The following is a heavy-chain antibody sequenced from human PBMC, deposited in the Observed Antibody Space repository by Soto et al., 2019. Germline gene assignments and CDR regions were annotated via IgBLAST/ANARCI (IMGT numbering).Heavy chain of an antibody. D-gene: IGHD6-19*01. J-gene: IGHJ4*02. CDR1: GFTFISNW. CDR3: ATGSGWYRTEY. V-gene: IGHV3-74*01. CDR2: SDNDGSSR. Sequence: EVQLVESGGGLVQPGGSLRPSCAASGFTFISNWMHWVRQGPGKGLVWVSRSDNDGSSRDYADSVKGRFTISRDNAKNTLYLEMSRLRAEDTAVYYFATGSGWYRTEYWGQGTLVTDSS.